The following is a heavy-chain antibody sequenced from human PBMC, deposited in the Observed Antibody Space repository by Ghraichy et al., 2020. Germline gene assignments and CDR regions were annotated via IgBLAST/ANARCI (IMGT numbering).Heavy chain of an antibody. CDR3: ARVPDSSAYYLTYAYFDY. Sequence: SQTLSLTCAVSGYSISSGYYWGWIRQPPGKGLECIGTIYHSGSTYYNPSLKSRVTISVDTSKNQFSLKLSSVTAADTAVYYCARVPDSSAYYLTYAYFDYWGQGTLVTVSS. J-gene: IGHJ4*02. V-gene: IGHV4-38-2*01. D-gene: IGHD3-22*01. CDR2: IYHSGST. CDR1: GYSISSGYY.